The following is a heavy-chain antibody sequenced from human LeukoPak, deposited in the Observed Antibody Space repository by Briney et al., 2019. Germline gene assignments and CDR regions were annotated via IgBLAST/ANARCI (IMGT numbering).Heavy chain of an antibody. CDR2: INPNSGGT. J-gene: IGHJ4*02. CDR3: AREAYCTNGVCYGSPLDY. CDR1: GYTFTGYF. Sequence: GASVKVSCKASGYTFTGYFMHWVRQAPGQGLEWMGWINPNSGGTNYAQKFQGRVTMTRGTSISTAYMELSRLRSDDTAVYYCAREAYCTNGVCYGSPLDYWGQGTLVTVSS. V-gene: IGHV1-2*02. D-gene: IGHD2-8*01.